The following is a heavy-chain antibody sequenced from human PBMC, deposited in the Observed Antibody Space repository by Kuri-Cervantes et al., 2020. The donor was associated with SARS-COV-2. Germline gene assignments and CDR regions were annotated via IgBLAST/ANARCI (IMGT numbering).Heavy chain of an antibody. V-gene: IGHV3-53*01. CDR1: GFTVSSNY. J-gene: IGHJ6*02. CDR2: IYSGGST. Sequence: GESLKISCAASGFTVSSNYMSWVRQAPGKGLEWVSVIYSGGSTYYADSVKGRFTISRDNSKNTLYLQMNSLRAEDTAVYHCARGGLRPRGAGYYYGMDVWGQGTTVTVSS. CDR3: ARGGLRPRGAGYYYGMDV. D-gene: IGHD2-8*01.